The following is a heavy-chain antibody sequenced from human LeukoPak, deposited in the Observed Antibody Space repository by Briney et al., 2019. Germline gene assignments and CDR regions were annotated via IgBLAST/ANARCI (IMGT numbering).Heavy chain of an antibody. CDR3: ARDRGGNWVDALEI. V-gene: IGHV3-33*01. D-gene: IGHD1-1*01. Sequence: GGSLRLSCAASGFTFSNYGIHWVRQAPGKGLEWVAVIWYDGSNKYYADSVKGRFTISRDNSKNTLYLQMNSLRADDTAVYYCARDRGGNWVDALEIWGQGTMVTVSS. CDR2: IWYDGSNK. CDR1: GFTFSNYG. J-gene: IGHJ3*02.